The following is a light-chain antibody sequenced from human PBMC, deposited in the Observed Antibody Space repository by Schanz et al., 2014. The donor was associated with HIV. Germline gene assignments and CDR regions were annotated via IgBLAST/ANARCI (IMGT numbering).Light chain of an antibody. CDR1: QSLGSNF. CDR3: QQRSNWPRGGIT. V-gene: IGKV3D-20*02. Sequence: IVLTQSPGILSLSPGERATLSCRASQSLGSNFLAWYQQKPGQAPRLLIFGASNRATGIPDRFSGSESGTDFTLTISSLEPEDFAVYYCQQRSNWPRGGITFGPGTKVDVK. CDR2: GAS. J-gene: IGKJ3*01.